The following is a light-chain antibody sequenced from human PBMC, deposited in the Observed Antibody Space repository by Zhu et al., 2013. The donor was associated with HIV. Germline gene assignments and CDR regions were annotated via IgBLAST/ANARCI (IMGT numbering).Light chain of an antibody. CDR3: QQFDTFPRS. V-gene: IGKV1-33*01. CDR2: DAS. J-gene: IGKJ2*04. CDR1: QGIRND. Sequence: IQMTQSPSSLSASVGDRVTITCRASQGIRNDLGWYQQKPGKAPKLLIYDASNLQTGVPSRFSGSRSGTHFSFTITSLQPEDIATYYCQQFDTFPRSFGQGTKLEIK.